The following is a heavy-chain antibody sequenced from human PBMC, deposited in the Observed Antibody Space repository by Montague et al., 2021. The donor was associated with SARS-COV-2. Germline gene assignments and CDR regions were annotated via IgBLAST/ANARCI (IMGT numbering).Heavy chain of an antibody. V-gene: IGHV4-34*01. CDR1: GGSFSGYY. CDR2: INHSGST. Sequence: SETLSLTCAVYGGSFSGYYWSWIRQPPGKGREWIGEINHSGSTNYNPSLKSRVTISVDTSKNQFSLKLSSVTAADTAVYYCARGSVDIVVVVAATPPYFDYWGQGTLVTVSS. J-gene: IGHJ4*02. CDR3: ARGSVDIVVVVAATPPYFDY. D-gene: IGHD2-15*01.